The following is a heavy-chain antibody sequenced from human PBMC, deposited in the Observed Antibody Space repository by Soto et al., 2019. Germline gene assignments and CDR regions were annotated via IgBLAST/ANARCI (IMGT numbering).Heavy chain of an antibody. J-gene: IGHJ6*02. CDR2: INPNSGGT. CDR3: ARGSYDFWSGPQTTHYGMDV. Sequence: ASVKVSCKASGYTFTGYYMHWVRQAPGQGLEWMGWINPNSGGTNYAQKFQGRVTMTRDTSISTAYMELSRLRSDDTAVYYCARGSYDFWSGPQTTHYGMDVWGQGTTVTVSS. CDR1: GYTFTGYY. V-gene: IGHV1-2*02. D-gene: IGHD3-3*01.